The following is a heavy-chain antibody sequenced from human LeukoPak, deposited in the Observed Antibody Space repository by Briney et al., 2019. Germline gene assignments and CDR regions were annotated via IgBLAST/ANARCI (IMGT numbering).Heavy chain of an antibody. D-gene: IGHD3-16*01. CDR2: ITYDGRT. Sequence: SETLSLTCAVFGGSLDGYYWSWIRQSPGKGLEWIGEITYDGRTKYNPSLRSRVSISVDTSKIQFSLKLSSVTAADTAVYYCARVGSAGGYFDYWGQGTLVTASS. V-gene: IGHV4-34*01. CDR1: GGSLDGYY. CDR3: ARVGSAGGYFDY. J-gene: IGHJ4*02.